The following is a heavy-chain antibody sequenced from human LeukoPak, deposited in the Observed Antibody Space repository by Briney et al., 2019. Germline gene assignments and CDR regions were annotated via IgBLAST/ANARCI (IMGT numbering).Heavy chain of an antibody. Sequence: ASVKVSCKASGYTFTGYYMHWVRQAPGQGLEWMGWINPNSGGTNYAQKFQGRVTMTRDTSISTAYMELSRLRSDDTAVYYCARSRIRLGELSFAYWGQGTLVTVSS. D-gene: IGHD3-16*02. J-gene: IGHJ4*02. V-gene: IGHV1-2*02. CDR1: GYTFTGYY. CDR2: INPNSGGT. CDR3: ARSRIRLGELSFAY.